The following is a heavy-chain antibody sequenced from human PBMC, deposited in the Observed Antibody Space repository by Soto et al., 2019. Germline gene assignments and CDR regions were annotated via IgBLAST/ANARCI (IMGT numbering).Heavy chain of an antibody. V-gene: IGHV4-30-4*01. CDR2: IYFSGST. J-gene: IGHJ6*01. Sequence: TLSLTCTVSCGSVSSRDYYWSWVLQSPGKGLEWIGYIYFSGSTYYNPSLKSRISMSVDKSKNQFSLRLRSVTAADTAVYYCARDPMPDHYYYGMEIWGQGTAVIVSS. CDR3: ARDPMPDHYYYGMEI. CDR1: CGSVSSRDYY. D-gene: IGHD2-2*01.